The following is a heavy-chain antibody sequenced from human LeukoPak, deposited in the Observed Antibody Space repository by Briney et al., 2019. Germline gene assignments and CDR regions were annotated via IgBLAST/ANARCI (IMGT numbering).Heavy chain of an antibody. CDR3: ARDIWPRCLTVGYCAVDY. V-gene: IGHV1-18*01. CDR1: GYTFTTYG. J-gene: IGHJ4*02. Sequence: ASVKVSCKSSGYTFTTYGLPWVRQAPGQGLECMGWISAYNGNTNYAQNFQGRVSMTTDPSTSTVFMELGSLTSDDTAVYYCARDIWPRCLTVGYCAVDYWGQGTLVTVSS. CDR2: ISAYNGNT. D-gene: IGHD3-22*01.